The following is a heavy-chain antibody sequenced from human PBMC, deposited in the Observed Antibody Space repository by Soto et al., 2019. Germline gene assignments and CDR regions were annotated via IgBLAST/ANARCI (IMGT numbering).Heavy chain of an antibody. D-gene: IGHD2-2*01. CDR2: VYYTGST. Sequence: PSETLSLTCSVSGGSFSTYYWSWIRQPPGKGLEWIGYVYYTGSTNYNPSLKSRVTISIDTSKNQFSLKVASVTAADTAIYYCGRVMIGTSRHTDSDYWGQGTQVTVSS. CDR1: GGSFSTYY. V-gene: IGHV4-59*08. J-gene: IGHJ4*02. CDR3: GRVMIGTSRHTDSDY.